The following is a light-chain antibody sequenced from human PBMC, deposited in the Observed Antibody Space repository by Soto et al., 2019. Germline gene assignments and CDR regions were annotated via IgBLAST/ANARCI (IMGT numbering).Light chain of an antibody. J-gene: IGKJ2*01. CDR2: GAS. CDR3: QHFGTSPYT. V-gene: IGKV3-20*01. Sequence: EIVLTQSPGTLSLSPGERATLSCRASQSISSSYLAWYQQKPGQAPRLLIYGASNRATGIPNRFSGSASGTDFTLTISRLEPEDFAVYYCQHFGTSPYTFDQGTKLDIK. CDR1: QSISSSY.